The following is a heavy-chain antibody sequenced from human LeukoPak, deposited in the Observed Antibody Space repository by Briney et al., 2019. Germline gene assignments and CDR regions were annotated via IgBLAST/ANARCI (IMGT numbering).Heavy chain of an antibody. J-gene: IGHJ4*02. CDR1: GFTVSSNY. CDR2: IYSGGST. Sequence: PGGSLRLSCAASGFTVSSNYMSWVRQAPGKGLEWVSVIYSGGSTYYADSVKGRFTISRDNSKNTLYLQMNSLRAEDTAVYYCARDRSGSYYFDYWGQGTLVTVS. V-gene: IGHV3-53*01. D-gene: IGHD1-26*01. CDR3: ARDRSGSYYFDY.